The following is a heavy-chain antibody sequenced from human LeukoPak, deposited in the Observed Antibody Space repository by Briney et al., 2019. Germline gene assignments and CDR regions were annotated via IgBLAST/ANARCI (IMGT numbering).Heavy chain of an antibody. CDR3: ARVAPPDFWSGYLTRDYYYMDV. CDR1: GGSISSYY. D-gene: IGHD3-3*01. V-gene: IGHV4-4*07. CDR2: IYTSGST. J-gene: IGHJ6*03. Sequence: PSETLSLTCTVSGGSISSYYWSWIRQPAGKGLEWIGRIYTSGSTNYNPSLKSRVTISVDKSKSQFSLKLSSVTAADTAVYYCARVAPPDFWSGYLTRDYYYMDVWGKGTTVTVSS.